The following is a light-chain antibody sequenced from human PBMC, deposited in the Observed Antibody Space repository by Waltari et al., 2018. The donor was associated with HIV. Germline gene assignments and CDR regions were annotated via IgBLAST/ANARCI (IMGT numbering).Light chain of an antibody. Sequence: EVVLTQSPGTLSLSSGERATLFCRASQSVSSNFLAWYQQKPGQAPRLLISGTSSRATGIPDRFSGSGSGTDFTLTISRLEPEDFAVYYCQQYGHSPLTFGGGTKVEIK. J-gene: IGKJ4*01. CDR2: GTS. V-gene: IGKV3-20*01. CDR1: QSVSSNF. CDR3: QQYGHSPLT.